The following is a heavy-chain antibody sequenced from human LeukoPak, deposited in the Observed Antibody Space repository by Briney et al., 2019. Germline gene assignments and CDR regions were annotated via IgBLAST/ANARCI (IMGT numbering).Heavy chain of an antibody. J-gene: IGHJ4*02. CDR1: RLPFSSYA. CDR2: ISGSGGST. V-gene: IGHV3-23*01. Sequence: GGSLRLSCAASRLPFSSYAVSWVRQAPGKGLEWVSAISGSGGSTYYADSVKGRFTISRDNSKNTLYLQMNSLRAEDTAVYYCAKNSGWTAYYFDYWGQGTLVTVSS. CDR3: AKNSGWTAYYFDY. D-gene: IGHD6-19*01.